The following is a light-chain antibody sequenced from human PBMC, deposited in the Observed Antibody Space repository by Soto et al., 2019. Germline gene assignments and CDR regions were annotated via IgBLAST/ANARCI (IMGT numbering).Light chain of an antibody. CDR1: QAIRNE. CDR2: AAS. CDR3: LQDYNSPRT. Sequence: AIQMTQSPSSLSASVGDRVTITCRPSQAIRNELGWYQQKPGKASKLLIYAASSLQSGVPSRFSGSGSGTDFTLNNSTLQPEDFATYYCLQDYNSPRTFGQGTKV. V-gene: IGKV1-6*01. J-gene: IGKJ1*01.